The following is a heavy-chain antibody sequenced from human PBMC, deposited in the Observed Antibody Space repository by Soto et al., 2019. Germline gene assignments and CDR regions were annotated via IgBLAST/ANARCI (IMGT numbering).Heavy chain of an antibody. Sequence: ASVKVSCKASGYTFTGYYMHWVRQAPGQGLEWMGWINPNSGGTNYAQKFQGWVTMTRDTSISTAYMELSRLRSDDTAVYYCARVGRSSGSLPAGFDYWGQGTLVTVSS. CDR1: GYTFTGYY. V-gene: IGHV1-2*04. D-gene: IGHD1-26*01. CDR3: ARVGRSSGSLPAGFDY. CDR2: INPNSGGT. J-gene: IGHJ4*02.